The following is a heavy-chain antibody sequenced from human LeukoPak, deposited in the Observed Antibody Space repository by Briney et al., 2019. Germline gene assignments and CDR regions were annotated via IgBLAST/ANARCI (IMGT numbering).Heavy chain of an antibody. CDR1: GGSISSSSYY. D-gene: IGHD1-26*01. Sequence: SETLSLTCTVSGGSISSSSYYWGWIRQPPGKGLEWIGSIYYSGSTYYNPSLKSRVTISVDTSKNQLSLKLSSVTAADAAVYYCARRPRRGATTRRDFQHWGQGTLVTVSS. CDR2: IYYSGST. CDR3: ARRPRRGATTRRDFQH. J-gene: IGHJ1*01. V-gene: IGHV4-39*01.